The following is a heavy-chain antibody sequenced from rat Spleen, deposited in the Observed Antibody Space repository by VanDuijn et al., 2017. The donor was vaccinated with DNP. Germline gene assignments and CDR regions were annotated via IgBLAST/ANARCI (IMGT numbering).Heavy chain of an antibody. J-gene: IGHJ3*01. Sequence: EVQLVESGGGLVQPGRSLKLSCAASGFTFSNYGMAWVRQAPTKGLEWVATISYDGSNTYYRDSVKGRFTISRDNAKSTLSLQMDSLRSEDTATYYCAGRPPPTRGPFDYWGQGTLVTVSS. CDR1: GFTFSNYG. D-gene: IGHD1-4*01. CDR3: AGRPPPTRGPFDY. V-gene: IGHV5-29*01. CDR2: ISYDGSNT.